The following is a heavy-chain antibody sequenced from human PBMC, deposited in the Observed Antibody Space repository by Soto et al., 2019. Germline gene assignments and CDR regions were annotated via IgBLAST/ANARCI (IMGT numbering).Heavy chain of an antibody. D-gene: IGHD3-9*01. CDR1: GGTFSSYA. Sequence: QVQLVQSGAEVKKPWSSVKVSCKASGGTFSSYAISWVRQAPGQGLEWMGGIIPIFGTANYAQKCQGRVTITADKSTSTAYMELSSLRSEDKAVYYCARDRSRYFDWLLNSGEGGLYYYYYGMDVWGQGTTVTVSS. V-gene: IGHV1-69*06. CDR3: ARDRSRYFDWLLNSGEGGLYYYYYGMDV. J-gene: IGHJ6*02. CDR2: IIPIFGTA.